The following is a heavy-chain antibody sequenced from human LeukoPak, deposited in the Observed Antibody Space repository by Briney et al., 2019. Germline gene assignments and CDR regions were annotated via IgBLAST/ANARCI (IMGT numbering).Heavy chain of an antibody. J-gene: IGHJ4*02. V-gene: IGHV4-61*02. Sequence: SETLSFTCTVSGGSISSGSYYWRWIRQPAGKGLEWIGRIYTSGSTNYNPSLKSRVTISVDTSKNQFSLKLSSVTAADTAVYYCARSSPVGATFYFDYWGQGTLVTVSS. CDR2: IYTSGST. CDR1: GGSISSGSYY. CDR3: ARSSPVGATFYFDY. D-gene: IGHD1-26*01.